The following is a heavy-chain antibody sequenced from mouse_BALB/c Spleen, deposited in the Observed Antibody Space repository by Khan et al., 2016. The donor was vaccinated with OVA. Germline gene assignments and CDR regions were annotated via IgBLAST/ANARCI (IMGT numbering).Heavy chain of an antibody. D-gene: IGHD4-1*01. CDR3: NAWRLGRDYAMDY. CDR2: IDPENVDT. J-gene: IGHJ4*01. CDR1: DFNIKDYY. V-gene: IGHV14-4*02. Sequence: VQLQQSGAELVRSGASVKLSCTASDFNIKDYYIHWVKQRPEQSLEWIGWIDPENVDTEYAPKFQGKATMTADTSSKTAYLQLNSLTSDDTAVYYCNAWRLGRDYAMDYWGQGTSVTVSS.